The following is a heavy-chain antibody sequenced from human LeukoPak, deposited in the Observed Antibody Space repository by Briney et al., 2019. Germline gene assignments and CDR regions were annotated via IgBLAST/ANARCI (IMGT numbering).Heavy chain of an antibody. CDR2: ITTSGSTV. Sequence: PGGSLRLSCAASGFTFSSYEMNWVRQAPGKGLEWVSYITTSGSTVYYADSVKGRFTISRDNTKNSLYLQMNSLRAEDTAVYYCARHETGGSGSPFDYWGQGTLVTVSS. J-gene: IGHJ4*02. V-gene: IGHV3-48*03. CDR3: ARHETGGSGSPFDY. CDR1: GFTFSSYE. D-gene: IGHD3-10*01.